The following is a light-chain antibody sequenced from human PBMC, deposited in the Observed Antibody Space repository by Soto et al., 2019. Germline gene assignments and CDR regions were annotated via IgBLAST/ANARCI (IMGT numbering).Light chain of an antibody. CDR2: EVT. V-gene: IGLV2-14*01. J-gene: IGLJ2*01. Sequence: QSALTQPASVSGSPGQSITISFTGTSSDVGGHNYVSWYQQHPGKAPKLMIYEVTYRPSGISNRFSGSKSGNTASLTISGLQAEDEADYYCSSYTSSSTLVFGGGTKLTVL. CDR1: SSDVGGHNY. CDR3: SSYTSSSTLV.